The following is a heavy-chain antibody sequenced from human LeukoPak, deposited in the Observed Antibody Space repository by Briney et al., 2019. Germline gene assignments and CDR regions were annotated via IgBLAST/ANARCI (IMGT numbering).Heavy chain of an antibody. J-gene: IGHJ4*02. CDR2: ISGSGGST. V-gene: IGHV3-23*01. D-gene: IGHD5-18*01. Sequence: GGSLRLSCAASGFTFSSYAMSWVRQAPGKGLEWVSAISGSGGSTYYADSVKGRFTISRDNSKNTLYLQMNSLRAEDTAVYYCATQVGGTAMVDYFDYWGQGTLVTVSS. CDR1: GFTFSSYA. CDR3: ATQVGGTAMVDYFDY.